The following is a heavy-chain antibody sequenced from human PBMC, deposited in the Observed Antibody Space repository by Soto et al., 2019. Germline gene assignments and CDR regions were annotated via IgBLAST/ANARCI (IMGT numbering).Heavy chain of an antibody. CDR3: ARTYYCGSGSYSNPFATPTYYCYGMDG. V-gene: IGHV4-59*01. CDR2: IYYSGST. Sequence: PSETLSLTCTVSGGSISSYSWSWTRQPPGKGLEWIGYIYYSGSTNYNPSLKSRVTISVDTSKNQFSLKLSSVTAADTAVYYCARTYYCGSGSYSNPFATPTYYCYGMDGWGQGTTVTVSS. J-gene: IGHJ6*02. CDR1: GGSISSYS. D-gene: IGHD3-10*01.